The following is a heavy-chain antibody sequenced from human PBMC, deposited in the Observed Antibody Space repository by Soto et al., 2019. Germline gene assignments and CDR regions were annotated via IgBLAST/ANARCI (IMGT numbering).Heavy chain of an antibody. J-gene: IGHJ4*02. CDR3: ARDRGYYDSSGASYYFDY. Sequence: QVQLVESGGGLVKPGGSLRLSCAASGFTFSDYYMSWIRQAPGKGLEWVSYISSSSSYTNYADSVKGRFTISRDNAKNSLYLQMNSLRAEDTAVYYCARDRGYYDSSGASYYFDYWGQGTLVTVSS. CDR1: GFTFSDYY. CDR2: ISSSSSYT. D-gene: IGHD3-22*01. V-gene: IGHV3-11*05.